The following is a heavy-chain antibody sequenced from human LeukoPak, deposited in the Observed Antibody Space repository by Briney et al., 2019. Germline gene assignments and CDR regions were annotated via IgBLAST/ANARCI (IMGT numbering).Heavy chain of an antibody. J-gene: IGHJ6*02. CDR2: INHSGST. D-gene: IGHD3-10*01. CDR1: GGSFSGYY. CDR3: ARVITMVRGVIITDGMDV. V-gene: IGHV4-34*01. Sequence: SETLSLTCAVYGGSFSGYYWSWIRQPPGKGLEWIGEINHSGSTNYNPSLKSRVTIPVDTSKNQFSLKLSSVTAADTAVYYCARVITMVRGVIITDGMDVWGQGTTVTVSS.